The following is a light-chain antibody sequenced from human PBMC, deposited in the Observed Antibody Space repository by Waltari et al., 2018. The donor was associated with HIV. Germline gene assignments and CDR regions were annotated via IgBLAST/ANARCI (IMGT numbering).Light chain of an antibody. Sequence: EIVLTQSPPTLSVSPGETATLSCRSSQSLSSYLAWYQHIPGQAPRLLIYGASTRATGTPVRVSGGGSGTEFSLTISSLRSEDSAVYYCQQFHNWPHTFGGGTKVEIK. CDR2: GAS. J-gene: IGKJ4*01. CDR1: QSLSSY. V-gene: IGKV3-15*01. CDR3: QQFHNWPHT.